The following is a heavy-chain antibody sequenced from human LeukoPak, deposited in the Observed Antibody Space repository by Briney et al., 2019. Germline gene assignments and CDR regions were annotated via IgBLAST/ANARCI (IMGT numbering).Heavy chain of an antibody. CDR2: ISAYNGNT. D-gene: IGHD2-2*01. CDR1: GYTFTSYG. V-gene: IGHV1-18*01. Sequence: ASVKVSCKASGYTFTSYGISWVRQAPGQGLEWIGWISAYNGNTNYAQKLQGRVTMTTDTSTSTAYMELRSLRSDDTAVYYCARDRSGVVVPAAKAFDIWGQGTMDTVSS. CDR3: ARDRSGVVVPAAKAFDI. J-gene: IGHJ3*02.